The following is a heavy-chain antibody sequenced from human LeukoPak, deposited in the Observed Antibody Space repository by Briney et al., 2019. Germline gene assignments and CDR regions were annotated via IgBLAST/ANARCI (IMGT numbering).Heavy chain of an antibody. V-gene: IGHV3-11*04. J-gene: IGHJ4*02. CDR3: AKASSPQWLVQDY. CDR2: ISSSGSTI. Sequence: GGSLRLSCAASGFTFSDYYMSWIRQAPGKGLEWVSYISSSGSTIYYADSVKGRFTISRDNSKNTLYLQMNSLRAEDTAVYYCAKASSPQWLVQDYWGQGTLVTVSS. D-gene: IGHD6-19*01. CDR1: GFTFSDYY.